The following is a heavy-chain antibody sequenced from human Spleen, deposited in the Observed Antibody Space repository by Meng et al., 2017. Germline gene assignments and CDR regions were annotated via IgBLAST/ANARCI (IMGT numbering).Heavy chain of an antibody. D-gene: IGHD5-18*01. CDR3: AKGYSYGLTYYFDS. Sequence: SLKISCAASGFTFDDYAMHWVRQAPGKGLEWVSGISWNSGSIGYADSVKGRFTISRDNAKNSLYLQMNSLRAEDTALYYCAKGYSYGLTYYFDSWGQGTLVTVS. V-gene: IGHV3-9*01. J-gene: IGHJ4*02. CDR2: ISWNSGSI. CDR1: GFTFDDYA.